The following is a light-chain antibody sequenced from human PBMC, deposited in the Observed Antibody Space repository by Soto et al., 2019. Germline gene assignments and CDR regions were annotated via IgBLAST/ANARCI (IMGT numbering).Light chain of an antibody. CDR3: QEYNNWIT. J-gene: IGKJ5*01. V-gene: IGKV3-15*01. CDR1: QSISIN. CDR2: AAS. Sequence: VMTQSPATLCLSTGQRAIFSCCASQSISINLAWYQQKPGQAPRLLLYAASNRATGVPARFSGSWSGTEFTLTISSLQSEDFAVYYCQEYNNWITFGQGTRLEIK.